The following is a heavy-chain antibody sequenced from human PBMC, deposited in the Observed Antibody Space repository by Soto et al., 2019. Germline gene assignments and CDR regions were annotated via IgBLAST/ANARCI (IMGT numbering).Heavy chain of an antibody. CDR3: ARDSYGDSLGHDAFDI. CDR1: GGSISSGDYY. Sequence: SETLSLTCTVSGGSISSGDYYWSWIRQPPGKGLEWIGYIYYSGSTYYNPSLKSRVTISVDTSKNQFSLKLSSVTAADTAVYYCARDSYGDSLGHDAFDIWGQGTMVTVSS. D-gene: IGHD4-17*01. V-gene: IGHV4-30-4*01. CDR2: IYYSGST. J-gene: IGHJ3*02.